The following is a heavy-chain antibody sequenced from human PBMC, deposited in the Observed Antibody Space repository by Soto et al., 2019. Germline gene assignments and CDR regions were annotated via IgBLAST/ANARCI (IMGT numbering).Heavy chain of an antibody. Sequence: QVQLQESGPGLVKPSQTLSLTCTVSGGSISSGGSYWSWIRQHPGKGLEWIGYIYYSGSTYYNPSRKSRITLSVDTSKNQFSLKLSSLTAADTAVYYCARVPFTVKTRGDRYYFDYWGQGTMVTVSS. CDR2: IYYSGST. CDR3: ARVPFTVKTRGDRYYFDY. V-gene: IGHV4-31*03. D-gene: IGHD4-17*01. J-gene: IGHJ4*02. CDR1: GGSISSGGSY.